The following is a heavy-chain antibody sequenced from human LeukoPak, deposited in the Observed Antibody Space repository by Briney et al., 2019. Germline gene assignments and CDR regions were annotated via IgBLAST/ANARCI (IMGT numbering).Heavy chain of an antibody. CDR2: IYHSGST. D-gene: IGHD4-11*01. Sequence: SQTLSLTCAVSGGSISSGGYSWSWIRQPPGKGLEWIGYIYHSGSTYYNPSLKSRVTISLDRSKNQLSLNLSSVTAADTAVYYCASSKIEGHFDYWGQGTLVTVSS. CDR1: GGSISSGGYS. J-gene: IGHJ4*02. V-gene: IGHV4-30-2*01. CDR3: ASSKIEGHFDY.